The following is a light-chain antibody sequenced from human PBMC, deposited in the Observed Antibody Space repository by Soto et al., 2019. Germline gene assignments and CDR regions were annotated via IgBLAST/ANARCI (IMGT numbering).Light chain of an antibody. V-gene: IGLV1-44*01. Sequence: QSVLTQPPSASGTPGQRVTISCSGSSSNIGSNTVNWYQQLPGTAPKLLIYSNNQRPSGVPARFSGSKSGTSASLAISVLQSEDEADYYCAAWDDSLNGQVFGGGTKLTVL. J-gene: IGLJ3*02. CDR2: SNN. CDR1: SSNIGSNT. CDR3: AAWDDSLNGQV.